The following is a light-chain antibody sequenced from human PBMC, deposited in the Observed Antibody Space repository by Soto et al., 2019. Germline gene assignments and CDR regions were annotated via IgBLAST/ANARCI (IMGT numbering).Light chain of an antibody. V-gene: IGLV2-14*01. CDR1: SSDVGGYNY. Sequence: QSALTQPASVSGSPGQSITISCTGTSSDVGGYNYVSWYQQHPGKAPKLMIYDVTNRPSGISNRFSGSKSGNTASLTISGLQAEVEADYYCSSYTTNNTLLVFGGGTKVTVL. J-gene: IGLJ2*01. CDR2: DVT. CDR3: SSYTTNNTLLV.